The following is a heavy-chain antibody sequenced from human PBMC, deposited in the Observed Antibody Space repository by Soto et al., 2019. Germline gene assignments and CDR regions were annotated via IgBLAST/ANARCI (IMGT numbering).Heavy chain of an antibody. CDR1: GASISGSYYY. Sequence: KASETLSLTCAVSGASISGSYYYWAWLRQSPGKGPEWIGSVFYTGFTSYNPALESRVAVSVDTSKSQFSLKLSAVTAADTAVYYCAPSQKGYNWNYFDHWGQGALVTV. D-gene: IGHD1-20*01. V-gene: IGHV4-39*01. CDR3: APSQKGYNWNYFDH. CDR2: VFYTGFT. J-gene: IGHJ4*02.